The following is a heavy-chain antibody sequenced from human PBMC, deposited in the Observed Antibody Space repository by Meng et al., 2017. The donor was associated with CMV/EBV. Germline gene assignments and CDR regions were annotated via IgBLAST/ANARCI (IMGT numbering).Heavy chain of an antibody. D-gene: IGHD2-2*01. V-gene: IGHV3-21*01. CDR1: GFTFSSYS. J-gene: IGHJ6*02. CDR2: ISSSSSYI. Sequence: GESLKISCAASGFTFSSYSMNWVRQAPGKGLEWVSSISSSSSYIYYADSVKGRFTISRDNAKNSLYLQMNSLRAKDTAVYYCARSTKVVVPAAIHYYYGMDVWGQGTTVTVSS. CDR3: ARSTKVVVPAAIHYYYGMDV.